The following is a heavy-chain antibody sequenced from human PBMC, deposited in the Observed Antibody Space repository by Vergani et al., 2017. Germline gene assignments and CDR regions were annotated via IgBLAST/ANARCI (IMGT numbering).Heavy chain of an antibody. CDR2: IIPIFGTA. Sequence: QVQLVQSGAEVKKPGSSVKVSCKASGGTFSSYAISWVRQAPGQGLEWMGGIIPIFGTANYAQKFQGRVTINADESTSTAYMELSSLRSEDTAVYYCARGQRAVLRYFDWLLPYWGQGTLVTGSS. CDR3: ARGQRAVLRYFDWLLPY. D-gene: IGHD3-9*01. J-gene: IGHJ4*02. V-gene: IGHV1-69*01. CDR1: GGTFSSYA.